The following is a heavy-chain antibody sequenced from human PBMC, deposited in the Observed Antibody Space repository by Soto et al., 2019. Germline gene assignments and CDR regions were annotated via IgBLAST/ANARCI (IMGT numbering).Heavy chain of an antibody. CDR3: ARGNLWSGYPYYFDS. CDR2: INVANGNT. V-gene: IGHV1-3*05. J-gene: IGHJ4*01. CDR1: GYTFIRSA. D-gene: IGHD3-3*01. Sequence: QVQLVQSGAEKTKPGASVKVSCKASGYTFIRSAMHWVRQAPGQRLEWMGWINVANGNTKYSQKFQGRVTITRDTSATTAYMELSSLTSEDTAVYYCARGNLWSGYPYYFDSWGHGTLVTVSS.